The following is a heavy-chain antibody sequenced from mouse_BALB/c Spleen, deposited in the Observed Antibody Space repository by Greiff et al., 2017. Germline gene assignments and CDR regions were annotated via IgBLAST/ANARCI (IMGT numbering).Heavy chain of an antibody. J-gene: IGHJ3*01. CDR3: ARPPPYGSSYVDCLFAY. CDR2: INPSTGYT. Sequence: QVQLQQSGAELAKPGASVKMSCKASGYTFTSYWMHWVKQRPGQGLEWIGYINPSTGYTEYNQKFKDKATLTADKSSSTAYMQLSSLTSEDSAVYYCARPPPYGSSYVDCLFAYWGQGTLVTVSA. CDR1: GYTFTSYW. V-gene: IGHV1-7*01. D-gene: IGHD1-1*01.